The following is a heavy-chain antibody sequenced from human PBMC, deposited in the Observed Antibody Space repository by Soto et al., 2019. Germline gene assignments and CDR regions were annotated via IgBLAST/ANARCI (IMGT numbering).Heavy chain of an antibody. J-gene: IGHJ5*02. CDR2: IYWDDDK. V-gene: IGHV2-5*02. D-gene: IGHD3-10*01. CDR3: AHSRGYYYGSGSYSNWFDP. Sequence: QITLKESGPTLVKPTQTLTLTCTFSGFSLSTSGVGVGWIRQPPGKALEWLALIYWDDDKRYSPSLKSRLTIPKDTPKNQVVLTMPNMDPLDTATYYCAHSRGYYYGSGSYSNWFDPWGQGTLVTVSS. CDR1: GFSLSTSGVG.